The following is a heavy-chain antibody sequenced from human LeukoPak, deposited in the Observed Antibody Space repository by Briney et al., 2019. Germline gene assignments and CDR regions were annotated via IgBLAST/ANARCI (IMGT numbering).Heavy chain of an antibody. D-gene: IGHD6-19*01. CDR2: ISWNSGSI. Sequence: GGSLGLSCAGSGFIFNNYAMHWVRQPPGKGLEWVSGISWNSGSIDYADSVKGRFTISRDNAKNSLYLQMNSLRVEDTAFYYCAKDNRRHYTSGPNPDSLHWGQGALVTVSS. CDR3: AKDNRRHYTSGPNPDSLH. CDR1: GFIFNNYA. V-gene: IGHV3-9*01. J-gene: IGHJ4*02.